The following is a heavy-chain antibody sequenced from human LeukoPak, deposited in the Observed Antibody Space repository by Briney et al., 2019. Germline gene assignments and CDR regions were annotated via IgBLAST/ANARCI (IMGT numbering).Heavy chain of an antibody. J-gene: IGHJ5*02. D-gene: IGHD3-3*01. CDR1: GYTFTGYY. V-gene: IGHV1-2*02. CDR3: ARDFRVTTEYNWFDP. CDR2: INPNSGGT. Sequence: VKVSCKASGYTFTGYYLHWVRLAPGQGLEWMGWINPNSGGTNYAQKFQGRVTMTRDTSISTAYMELRRLKSDDTAVYYCARDFRVTTEYNWFDPWGQGTLVTVSS.